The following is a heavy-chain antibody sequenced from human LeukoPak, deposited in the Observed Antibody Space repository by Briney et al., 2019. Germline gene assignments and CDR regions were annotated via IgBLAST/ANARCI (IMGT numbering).Heavy chain of an antibody. J-gene: IGHJ6*02. V-gene: IGHV3-30*18. Sequence: PGGSLRLSCAASGFTFSSYGMHWVRQAPGKRLEWVAVISYDGSNKYYAVSVKGRFTISRDNSKNTLYLQMNSLRAEDTAVYYCAKDLQDIVVVVAAINYYYYGMDVWGQGTTVTVSS. CDR3: AKDLQDIVVVVAAINYYYYGMDV. CDR2: ISYDGSNK. D-gene: IGHD2-15*01. CDR1: GFTFSSYG.